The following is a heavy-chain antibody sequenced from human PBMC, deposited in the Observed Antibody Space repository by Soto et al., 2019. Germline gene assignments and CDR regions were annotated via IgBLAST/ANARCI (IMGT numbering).Heavy chain of an antibody. J-gene: IGHJ6*03. D-gene: IGHD2-15*01. CDR3: ARGHVPFIKWSEGGYNYFSYMDV. CDR2: ISNRGTT. CDR1: GDSVSDNY. Sequence: QVHLQESGPGPVKSSETLSLTCSVSGDSVSDNYWTWIRQPPGKGLEWIGGISNRGTTNYTPSLNCRLTRSVDTSKNHAYLKLTSVTAAATAVYYCARGHVPFIKWSEGGYNYFSYMDVWGKGTTVAVSS. V-gene: IGHV4-59*02.